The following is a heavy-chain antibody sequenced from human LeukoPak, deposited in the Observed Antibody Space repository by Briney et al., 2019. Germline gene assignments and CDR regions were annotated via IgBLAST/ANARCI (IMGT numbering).Heavy chain of an antibody. D-gene: IGHD1-26*01. CDR2: ISGSGGST. Sequence: GGSLRLSCAASGFTFSSYAMSWVRQAPGEGLEGVSAISGSGGSTYYADSVKGRFTISRDNSKNTLYLQMNSLRAEDTAVYYCAKDPLIVGATSFDYWGQGTLVTVSS. J-gene: IGHJ4*02. CDR3: AKDPLIVGATSFDY. CDR1: GFTFSSYA. V-gene: IGHV3-23*01.